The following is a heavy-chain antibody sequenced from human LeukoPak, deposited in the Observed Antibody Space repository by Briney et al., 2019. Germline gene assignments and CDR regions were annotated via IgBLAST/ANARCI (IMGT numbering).Heavy chain of an antibody. D-gene: IGHD1-26*01. Sequence: PGRSLRLSCAASGFTFDDYAMHWVRQAPGKGLEWVSGISWNSGSIGYADSVKGRFTISRDNAKNSLYLQMNSLRAEDMALYYCAAGKWELPVDYWGQGTLVTVSP. CDR1: GFTFDDYA. V-gene: IGHV3-9*03. CDR2: ISWNSGSI. CDR3: AAGKWELPVDY. J-gene: IGHJ4*02.